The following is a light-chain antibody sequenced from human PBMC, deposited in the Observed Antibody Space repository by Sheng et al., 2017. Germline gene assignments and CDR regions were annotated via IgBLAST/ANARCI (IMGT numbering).Light chain of an antibody. CDR3: SSYSRISTVV. J-gene: IGLJ2*01. CDR2: DVS. CDR1: SSDVGDSDY. Sequence: QSALTQPASLSGSPGQSITISCIGTSSDVGDSDYVAWYQQHPDQAPKLMIYDVSSRPSGVPNRFSGSKSGNTASLTISGLQSVDEADYYCSSYSRISTVVFGGGTKLTVL. V-gene: IGLV2-14*01.